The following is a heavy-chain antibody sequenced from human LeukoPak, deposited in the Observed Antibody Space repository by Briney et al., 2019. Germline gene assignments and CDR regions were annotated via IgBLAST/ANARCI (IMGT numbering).Heavy chain of an antibody. CDR2: ISYDGSNK. CDR1: GFTFSSYA. D-gene: IGHD4-23*01. Sequence: GGSLRLSCAASGFTFSSYAMHWVRQAPGKGLEWVAVISYDGSNKYYADSVKGRFTISRDNAKNSLYLQMNSLRAEDTAVYYCARGDPRPLAVGWVAFDIWGQGTMVTVSS. V-gene: IGHV3-30-3*01. J-gene: IGHJ3*02. CDR3: ARGDPRPLAVGWVAFDI.